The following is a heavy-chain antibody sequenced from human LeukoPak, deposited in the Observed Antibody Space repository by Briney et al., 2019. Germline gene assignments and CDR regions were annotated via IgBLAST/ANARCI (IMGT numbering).Heavy chain of an antibody. Sequence: PSETLSLTRTVSGGSISSGGYYWSWIRQPPGKGLEWIGYIYHSGSTYYNPSLKSRVTISVDRSKNRFSLKLSSVTAADTAVYYCASTIGSIAAAGGAFDIWGQGTMVTVSS. CDR1: GGSISSGGYY. CDR2: IYHSGST. V-gene: IGHV4-30-2*01. J-gene: IGHJ3*02. D-gene: IGHD6-13*01. CDR3: ASTIGSIAAAGGAFDI.